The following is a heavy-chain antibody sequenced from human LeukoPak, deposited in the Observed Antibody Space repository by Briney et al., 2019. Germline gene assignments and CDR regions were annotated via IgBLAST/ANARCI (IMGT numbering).Heavy chain of an antibody. J-gene: IGHJ3*01. CDR2: IFSGGTT. V-gene: IGHV3-53*01. D-gene: IGHD3-10*01. CDR3: ASHFYYGSGSRTFDL. Sequence: GGSLRLSCAASGFTVSSNYMSWVRQAPGKGLEWVSVIFSGGTTFYADSVKGRFTISRDNAKNTLYLQMNSLRAEDTAVYYCASHFYYGSGSRTFDLWGQGTMVTVSS. CDR1: GFTVSSNY.